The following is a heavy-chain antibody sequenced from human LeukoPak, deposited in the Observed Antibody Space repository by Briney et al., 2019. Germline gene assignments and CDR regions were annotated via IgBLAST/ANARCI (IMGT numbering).Heavy chain of an antibody. D-gene: IGHD3-10*01. CDR3: TKNQYSGTIITPLDPFDV. J-gene: IGHJ3*01. CDR1: GYTFTRYY. V-gene: IGHV1-2*02. Sequence: ASVTVSCKASGYTFTRYYIHWLRQAPGQGIEWMGWIDPNTGGTNFAQKFQGRITMTRDTPINTVYMELNRLRSDDTAVYYCTKNQYSGTIITPLDPFDVWGQGTMVTVSS. CDR2: IDPNTGGT.